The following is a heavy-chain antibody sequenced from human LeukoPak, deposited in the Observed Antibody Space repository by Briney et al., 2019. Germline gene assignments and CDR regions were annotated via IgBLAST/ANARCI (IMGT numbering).Heavy chain of an antibody. CDR1: GFTFSSYE. J-gene: IGHJ6*03. CDR3: ARDPYSGGYWNYYYYMDV. Sequence: PGGSLRLSCAASGFTFSSYEMNWVRQAPGKGLEWVSYISSSGSTIYYADSVKGRFTISRDNAKNSLFLQMNSLTAEDTAVYYCARDPYSGGYWNYYYYMDVWGKGTTVTISS. CDR2: ISSSGSTI. V-gene: IGHV3-48*03. D-gene: IGHD1-26*01.